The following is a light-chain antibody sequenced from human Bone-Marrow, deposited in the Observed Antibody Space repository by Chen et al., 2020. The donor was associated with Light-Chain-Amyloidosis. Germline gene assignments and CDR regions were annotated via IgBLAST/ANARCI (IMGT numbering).Light chain of an antibody. CDR1: SSYD. Sequence: QSVLTQPPSVSGAPGQRVTISCTGTSSYDVNWYQQLPGTAPKLLIYADTDRPSGVPDRFSGFKSGTSASLAITGLQADDEGDYYCQSYDSTVTGPWVFGGGTKLTVL. V-gene: IGLV1-40*01. J-gene: IGLJ3*02. CDR3: QSYDSTVTGPWV. CDR2: ADT.